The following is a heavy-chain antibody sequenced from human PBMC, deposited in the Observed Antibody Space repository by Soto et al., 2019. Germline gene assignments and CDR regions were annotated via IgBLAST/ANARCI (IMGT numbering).Heavy chain of an antibody. CDR1: GFTFSSYA. D-gene: IGHD5-12*01. J-gene: IGHJ4*02. Sequence: EVQLVESGGDLFQPGGSLRLSCAASGFTFSSYAMHWVLQAPGKGLEYVSAIVSNGGSTSYANSVKGRFTISRDNSKNTLYLKMGRLRAEDMAVYLCARGSNGYHFDYWGQGTLDSVSS. V-gene: IGHV3-64*01. CDR3: ARGSNGYHFDY. CDR2: IVSNGGST.